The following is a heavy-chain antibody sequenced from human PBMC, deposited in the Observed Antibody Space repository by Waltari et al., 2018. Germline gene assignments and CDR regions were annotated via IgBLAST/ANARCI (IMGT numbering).Heavy chain of an antibody. CDR2: IKSKTDGGTT. CDR3: TTDRYSSASQFAY. CDR1: GLTLSNAW. Sequence: EVQLVESGGGLVEPGGSLRLSCAASGLTLSNAWMSWVRQAPGKGLNWVGRIKSKTDGGTTDYAAPVKGRFTIARDDSKNTLYLEMKSLQAEDTAVYYGTTDRYSSASQFAYWGQGTLVTVSS. D-gene: IGHD6-25*01. V-gene: IGHV3-15*01. J-gene: IGHJ4*02.